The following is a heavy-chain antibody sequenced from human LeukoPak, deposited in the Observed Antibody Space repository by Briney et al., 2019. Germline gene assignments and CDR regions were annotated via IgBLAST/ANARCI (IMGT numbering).Heavy chain of an antibody. D-gene: IGHD6-13*01. CDR3: ASPGIAAARSHYFDY. CDR2: ISYDGSNK. J-gene: IGHJ4*02. CDR1: GFTFSSYA. V-gene: IGHV3-30-3*01. Sequence: GGSLRLSCGASGFTFSSYAMHWVRQAPGKGLEWVAVISYDGSNKYYADSVKGRFTISRDNSKNTLYLQMNSLRAEDTAVYYCASPGIAAARSHYFDYWGQGTLVTVSS.